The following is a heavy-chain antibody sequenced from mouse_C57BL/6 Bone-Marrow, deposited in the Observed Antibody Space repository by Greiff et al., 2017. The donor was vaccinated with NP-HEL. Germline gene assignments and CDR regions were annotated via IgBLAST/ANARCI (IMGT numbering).Heavy chain of an antibody. Sequence: DVMLVESGGGLVKPGGSLKLSCAASGFTFSDYGMHWVRQAPEKGLEWVAYISSGSSTIYYADTVKGRFTISRDNAKNTLFLQMTSLRSEDTAMYYCARKFPLLLRHYAMDYWGQGTSVTVSS. CDR1: GFTFSDYG. V-gene: IGHV5-17*01. CDR2: ISSGSSTI. D-gene: IGHD1-1*01. J-gene: IGHJ4*01. CDR3: ARKFPLLLRHYAMDY.